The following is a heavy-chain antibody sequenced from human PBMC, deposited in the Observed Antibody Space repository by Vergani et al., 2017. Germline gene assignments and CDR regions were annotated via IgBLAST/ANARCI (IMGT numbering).Heavy chain of an antibody. J-gene: IGHJ6*02. V-gene: IGHV4-31*01. CDR3: ARCGRNGMDV. CDR1: GGSISSGGYY. Sequence: QVQLQESGPGLVKPSQTLSLTCTVSGGSISSGGYYWSWIRQHPGKGMEWIGYIYYSGGTYYNPSLKSLVTVSVDTSKNQFSLKLSSVTAADTAVYYCARCGRNGMDVWGQGTTVTVSS. CDR2: IYYSGGT.